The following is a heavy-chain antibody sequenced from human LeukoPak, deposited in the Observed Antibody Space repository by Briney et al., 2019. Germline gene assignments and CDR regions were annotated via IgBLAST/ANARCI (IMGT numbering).Heavy chain of an antibody. J-gene: IGHJ4*02. CDR1: GYSISSGYY. CDR3: ARLHRITMIRGAPDY. D-gene: IGHD3-10*01. CDR2: IYHSGST. V-gene: IGHV4-38-2*02. Sequence: SETLSLTCTVSGYSISSGYYWGWIRQPPGKGLEWIGSIYHSGSTYYNPSLKSRVTISVDTSKNQFSLKRSSVTAADMAVYYCARLHRITMIRGAPDYWGQGTLVTVSS.